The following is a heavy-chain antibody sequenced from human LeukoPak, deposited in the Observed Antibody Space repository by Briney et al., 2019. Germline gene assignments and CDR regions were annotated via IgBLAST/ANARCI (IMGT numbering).Heavy chain of an antibody. CDR3: AKRAVPAATEGGYYYYYMDV. CDR2: ISGRGDST. D-gene: IGHD2-2*01. V-gene: IGHV3-23*01. J-gene: IGHJ6*03. CDR1: GFTFSSYN. Sequence: GGSLRLSCAASGFTFSSYNMSWVRQAPGKGLEWVSVISGRGDSTYYADSVKGRFTISRDNSKNTLYLQMNSLRAEDTAVYYCAKRAVPAATEGGYYYYYMDVWGKGTTVTISS.